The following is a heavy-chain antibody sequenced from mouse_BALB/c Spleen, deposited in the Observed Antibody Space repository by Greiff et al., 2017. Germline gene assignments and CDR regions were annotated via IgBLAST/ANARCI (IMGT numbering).Heavy chain of an antibody. D-gene: IGHD2-1*01. CDR3: ARHYYGNYGFAY. V-gene: IGHV1-66*01. CDR1: GYSFTSYY. J-gene: IGHJ3*01. CDR2: IFPGSGNT. Sequence: QVQLQQSGPELVKPGASVKISCKASGYSFTSYYIHWVKQRPGQGLEWIGWIFPGSGNTKYNEKFKGKATLTADTSSSTAYMQLSSLTSEDSAVYFCARHYYGNYGFAYWGQGTLVTVSA.